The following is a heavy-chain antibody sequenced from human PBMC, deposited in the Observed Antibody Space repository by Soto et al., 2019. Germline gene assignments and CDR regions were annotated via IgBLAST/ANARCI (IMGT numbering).Heavy chain of an antibody. Sequence: PGGSLRLSCAASGFTFNSYAMTWVRQAPGKGLESVSGIYGNGAGIQYADSVRGRFTISRDNSKNTLYLQMNSLRAEDTAVYYCAKDVISGDGFWLMDHWGQGTLVTVSS. V-gene: IGHV3-23*01. J-gene: IGHJ4*02. CDR1: GFTFNSYA. CDR3: AKDVISGDGFWLMDH. CDR2: IYGNGAGI. D-gene: IGHD2-21*02.